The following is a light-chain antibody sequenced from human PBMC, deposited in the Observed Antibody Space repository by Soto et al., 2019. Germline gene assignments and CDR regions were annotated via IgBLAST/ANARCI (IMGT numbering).Light chain of an antibody. J-gene: IGKJ1*01. Sequence: EIVLTQSPGTLSLSPGERATLSCRASQSVSSSYLAWYQQKPGQAPRLLIYGASSRATGIPVRFSGSGSGTDFTLTISRLEPEDFAVYYCQQYGRTFGQGTKGEIK. CDR1: QSVSSSY. V-gene: IGKV3-20*01. CDR2: GAS. CDR3: QQYGRT.